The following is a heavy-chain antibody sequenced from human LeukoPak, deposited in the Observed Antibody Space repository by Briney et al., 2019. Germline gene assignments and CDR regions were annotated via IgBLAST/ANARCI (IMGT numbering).Heavy chain of an antibody. CDR3: ARSSSRAYDY. CDR1: GFTFSIYW. Sequence: GGSLRLSCAASGFTFSIYWMSWVRHAPGKGLEWVANIKEDGSDKNYVAAMRGRFPVSRDNAERSLYLEMNSLRTDDTAVYYCARSSSRAYDYWGQGTLVTVSS. J-gene: IGHJ4*02. V-gene: IGHV3-7*05. CDR2: IKEDGSDK. D-gene: IGHD3-10*01.